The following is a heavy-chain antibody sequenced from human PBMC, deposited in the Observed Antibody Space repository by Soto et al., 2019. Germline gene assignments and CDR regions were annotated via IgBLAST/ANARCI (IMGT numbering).Heavy chain of an antibody. J-gene: IGHJ5*02. CDR1: GYTFTSYA. CDR2: INAGNGNT. V-gene: IGHV1-3*05. D-gene: IGHD2-8*01. Sequence: QVHLVQSGAEEKKPGASVKVSCKASGYTFTSYAMYWVRQAPGQRLEWMGWINAGNGNTKYSQKFQGRVTITSDTSASTAYMERSSMSSEDTAVYYCARDLGYYSNGVCYPAWFDPWGQGTLVTVSS. CDR3: ARDLGYYSNGVCYPAWFDP.